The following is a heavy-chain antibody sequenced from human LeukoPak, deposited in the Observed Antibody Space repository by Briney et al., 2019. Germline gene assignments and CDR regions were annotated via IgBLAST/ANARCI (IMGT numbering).Heavy chain of an antibody. Sequence: GGSLRLSCAVSGVTLSNYGMSWVRQAPGKGLEWVAGISGSGGRPNYADSVKGWFTISRDNPKNTLYLQMNSLRAEDTAVYYCARSKQGFPPYYYYYMDVWGKGTTVTVSS. CDR3: ARSKQGFPPYYYYYMDV. CDR1: GVTLSNYG. V-gene: IGHV3-23*01. J-gene: IGHJ6*03. D-gene: IGHD3-10*01. CDR2: ISGSGGRP.